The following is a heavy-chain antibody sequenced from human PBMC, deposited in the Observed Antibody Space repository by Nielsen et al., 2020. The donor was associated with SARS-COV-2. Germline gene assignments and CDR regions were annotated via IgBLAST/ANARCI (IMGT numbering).Heavy chain of an antibody. CDR3: ARSGPRRNNAFDI. V-gene: IGHV4-4*02. CDR1: GGSVSSNDW. J-gene: IGHJ3*02. CDR2: VSHSGSI. D-gene: IGHD1-26*01. Sequence: SETLSLTCAVSGGSVSSNDWWTWVRQSPGKGLEWIGEVSHSGSINYNPSLKSRVTLSMDKSKRQFSLRLTSVSAADTAVYFCARSGPRRNNAFDIWGQGSMVTVSS.